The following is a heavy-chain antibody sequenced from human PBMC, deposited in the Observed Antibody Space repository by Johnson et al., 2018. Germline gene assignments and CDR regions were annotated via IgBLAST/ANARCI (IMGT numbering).Heavy chain of an antibody. J-gene: IGHJ5*02. CDR1: GFTFTTYA. Sequence: VQLVQSGGGLVQPGGSLRLSCAASGFTFTTYAMNWVRQAPGKGLEWVSSMTGNSGRTSYTDSVKGRFTISRDNSKNTLYLQMSSLRAEDTAIYYSAKDRDYDDSSSFDPWGQGTLVTVSS. CDR2: MTGNSGRT. CDR3: AKDRDYDDSSSFDP. V-gene: IGHV3-23*04. D-gene: IGHD3-22*01.